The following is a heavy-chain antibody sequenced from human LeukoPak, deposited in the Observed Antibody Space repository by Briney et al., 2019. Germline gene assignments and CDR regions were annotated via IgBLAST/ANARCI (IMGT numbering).Heavy chain of an antibody. V-gene: IGHV1-69*01. Sequence: SVKVSCKASGGTFSSYAISWVRQAPGQGLAWMGGIIPIFGTANYAQKFQGRVTITADESTSTAYMELSSLRSEDTAVYYCARGGGYCSGGSCYWGRNWFDPWGQGTLVTVSS. J-gene: IGHJ5*02. CDR1: GGTFSSYA. CDR2: IIPIFGTA. CDR3: ARGGGYCSGGSCYWGRNWFDP. D-gene: IGHD2-15*01.